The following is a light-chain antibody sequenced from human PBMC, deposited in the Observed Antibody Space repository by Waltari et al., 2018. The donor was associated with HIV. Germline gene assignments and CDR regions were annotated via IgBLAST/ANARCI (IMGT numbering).Light chain of an antibody. Sequence: SALTQPASVSGSPGQSVTISCNGSSTDVGGYKLVSWYQQQPGKAPKVIIYDVIKRPAGISNRFAGSRSGNTASLTISGLQAEDEADYHCCSYAGDSTWVFGGGTKLTVL. CDR3: CSYAGDSTWV. CDR2: DVI. CDR1: STDVGGYKL. J-gene: IGLJ3*02. V-gene: IGLV2-23*02.